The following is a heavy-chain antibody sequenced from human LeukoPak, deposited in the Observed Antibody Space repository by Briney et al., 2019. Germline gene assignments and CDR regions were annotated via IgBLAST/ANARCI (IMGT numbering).Heavy chain of an antibody. CDR2: ITSSGGST. V-gene: IGHV3-23*01. CDR1: GFTFSSYA. J-gene: IGHJ4*02. CDR3: VGGPIAAAGEDY. Sequence: GGSLRLSCAGSGFTFSSYAMSWVRQAPGKGLEWVSAITSSGGSTYYADSVKGRFTISRDNSKSTLYLQMNSLRAEDTAVYYCVGGPIAAAGEDYWGQGILVTVSS. D-gene: IGHD6-13*01.